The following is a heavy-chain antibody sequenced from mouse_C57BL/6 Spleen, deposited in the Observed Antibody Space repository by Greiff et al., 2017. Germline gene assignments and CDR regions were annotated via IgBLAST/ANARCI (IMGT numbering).Heavy chain of an antibody. CDR3: TRVYDYDPLWYFDV. Sequence: LVESGEGLVKPGGSLKLSCAASGFTFSSYAMSWVRQTPEKRLEWVAYISSGGDYIYYADTVKGRFTISRDNARNTLYLQMSSLKSEDTAMYYCTRVYDYDPLWYFDVWGTGTTVTVSS. V-gene: IGHV5-9-1*02. CDR2: ISSGGDYI. J-gene: IGHJ1*03. CDR1: GFTFSSYA. D-gene: IGHD2-4*01.